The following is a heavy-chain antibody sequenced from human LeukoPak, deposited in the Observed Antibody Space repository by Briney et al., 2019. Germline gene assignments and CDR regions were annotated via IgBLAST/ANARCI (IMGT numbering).Heavy chain of an antibody. V-gene: IGHV1-8*01. D-gene: IGHD6-19*01. J-gene: IGHJ1*01. CDR1: VYTFSSYD. CDR2: MNPNSGKT. CDR3: ARRVGSGWPVQH. Sequence: GASVKVSCKASVYTFSSYDINWVRQATGQGLEWMGWMNPNSGKTGYAQKFQGRLNMTRNTSIDTAYMELSSLRSDDTAVYYCARRVGSGWPVQHWGQGTLVTVSS.